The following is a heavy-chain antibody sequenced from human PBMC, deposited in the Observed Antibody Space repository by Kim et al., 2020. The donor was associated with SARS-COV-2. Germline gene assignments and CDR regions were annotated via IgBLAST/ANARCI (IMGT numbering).Heavy chain of an antibody. CDR2: ISGDGGST. D-gene: IGHD2-8*01. CDR3: AKDLGVVLMVYALGKTPTYGMDV. J-gene: IGHJ6*02. V-gene: IGHV3-43*02. CDR1: GFTFDDYA. Sequence: GGSLRLSCAASGFTFDDYAMHWVRQAPGKGLEWVSLISGDGGSTYYADSVKGRFTISRDNSKNSLYLQMNSLRTEDTALYYCAKDLGVVLMVYALGKTPTYGMDVWGQGTTVTVSS.